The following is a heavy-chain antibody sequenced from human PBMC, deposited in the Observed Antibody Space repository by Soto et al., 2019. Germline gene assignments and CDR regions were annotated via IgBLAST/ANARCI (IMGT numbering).Heavy chain of an antibody. CDR2: ISYDGSNK. CDR1: GFTFSSYA. Sequence: QPGGSLRLSCAASGFTFSSYAMHWVRQAPGKGLEWVAVISYDGSNKYYADSVKGRFTISRDNSKNTLYLQMNSLRAEDTAVYYCARDSSSLSGSYGTYFQHWGQGTLVTVSS. CDR3: ARDSSSLSGSYGTYFQH. D-gene: IGHD1-26*01. J-gene: IGHJ1*01. V-gene: IGHV3-30-3*01.